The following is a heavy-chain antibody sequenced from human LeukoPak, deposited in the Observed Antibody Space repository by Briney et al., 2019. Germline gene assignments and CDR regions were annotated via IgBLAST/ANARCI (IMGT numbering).Heavy chain of an antibody. CDR1: GFTVTSNY. Sequence: PGGSLTLSCAASGFTVTSNYMTWVRQAPGKGLEWVSIIYSGGSTYYADSVKGRFTISRDNSKNTLYLQMNSLRAEDTAVYYCARHTVTADFDSWGQGTLVTVSS. J-gene: IGHJ4*02. CDR3: ARHTVTADFDS. D-gene: IGHD4-17*01. V-gene: IGHV3-66*04. CDR2: IYSGGST.